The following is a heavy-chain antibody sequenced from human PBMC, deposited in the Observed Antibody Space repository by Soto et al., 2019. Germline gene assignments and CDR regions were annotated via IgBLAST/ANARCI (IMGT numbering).Heavy chain of an antibody. V-gene: IGHV1-69*13. J-gene: IGHJ6*02. CDR1: GGTFGSYA. CDR3: ARAGRSGYDLGYYYGMDV. Sequence: SVKVSCKASGGTFGSYAISWVRQAPGQGLEWMGGIIPIFGTANYAQKFQGRVTITADESTSTAHMELSSLRSEDTAVYYCARAGRSGYDLGYYYGMDVWGQGTTVTVSS. CDR2: IIPIFGTA. D-gene: IGHD5-12*01.